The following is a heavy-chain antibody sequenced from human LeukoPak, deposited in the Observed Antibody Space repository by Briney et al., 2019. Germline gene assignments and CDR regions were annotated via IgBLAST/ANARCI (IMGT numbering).Heavy chain of an antibody. CDR3: ARKFGGSGYYFDY. Sequence: ASVHVSCKASGYTFIDYYIQWVRLAPGQGLEWMGTINPRGGSTRHAQRFQGRVTMTRDTSTSTLYMELSSLTSEDTAVYYCARKFGGSGYYFDYWGQGTLVTVSS. CDR2: INPRGGST. D-gene: IGHD2-15*01. V-gene: IGHV1-46*01. J-gene: IGHJ4*02. CDR1: GYTFIDYY.